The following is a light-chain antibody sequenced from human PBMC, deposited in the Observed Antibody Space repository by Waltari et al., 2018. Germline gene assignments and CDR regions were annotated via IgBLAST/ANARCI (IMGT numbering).Light chain of an antibody. CDR2: HNN. J-gene: IGLJ1*01. CDR3: AAWDDSLNLYV. V-gene: IGLV1-44*01. CDR1: TSNIGYNT. Sequence: QSVLTQPPSASGTLGRTVTISCSGYTSNIGYNTVNCYQHLPGTAPKLLMYHNNQRPAGVPDRFSGSKSGTSASLAISGLQSDDEADYYCAAWDDSLNLYVFGTGTKLAVL.